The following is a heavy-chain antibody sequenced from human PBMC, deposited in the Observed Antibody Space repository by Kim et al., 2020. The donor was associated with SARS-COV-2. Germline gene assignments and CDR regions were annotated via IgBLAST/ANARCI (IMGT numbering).Heavy chain of an antibody. CDR3: ARVEGY. J-gene: IGHJ4*02. CDR2: YSGGST. V-gene: IGHV3-53*01. Sequence: YSGGSTYYADSVKGRFTISRDNSKNTLYLQMNSLRAEDTAVYYCARVEGYWGQGTLVTVSS.